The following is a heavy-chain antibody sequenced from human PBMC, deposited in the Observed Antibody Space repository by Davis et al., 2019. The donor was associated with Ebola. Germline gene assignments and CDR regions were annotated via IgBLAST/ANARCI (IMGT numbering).Heavy chain of an antibody. CDR2: ISGGYT. CDR3: TRGRYGSGSYPFYFDY. D-gene: IGHD3-10*01. CDR1: GFSFTSYS. V-gene: IGHV3-48*02. J-gene: IGHJ4*02. Sequence: GESLKISCAASGFSFTSYSMNWVRQAPGKGLEWVAYISGGYTYYAESVKDRFIISRDNAKNSLYLQMNSLRDEDTAVYYCTRGRYGSGSYPFYFDYWGQGTLVTVSS.